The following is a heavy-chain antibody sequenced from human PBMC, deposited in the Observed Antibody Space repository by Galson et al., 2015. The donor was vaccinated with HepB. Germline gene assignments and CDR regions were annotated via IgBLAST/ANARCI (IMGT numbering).Heavy chain of an antibody. CDR1: GFTFSSYA. V-gene: IGHV3-30-3*01. J-gene: IGHJ4*02. D-gene: IGHD6-13*01. CDR2: ISYDGSNK. CDR3: ARAIKGEAAGNDY. Sequence: SLRLSCAASGFTFSSYAMHWVRQAPGKGLEWVAVISYDGSNKYYADSVKGRFTISRDNSKNTLYLQMNSLRAEDTAVYYCARAIKGEAAGNDYWGQGTLVTVSS.